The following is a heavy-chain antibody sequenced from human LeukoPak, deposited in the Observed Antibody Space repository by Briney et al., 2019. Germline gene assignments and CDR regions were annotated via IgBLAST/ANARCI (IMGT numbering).Heavy chain of an antibody. CDR2: IYYSGST. CDR1: GGSISSSSYY. CDR3: ARDFPPLTTVTTAGHY. J-gene: IGHJ4*02. V-gene: IGHV4-39*07. Sequence: SETLSLTCTVSGGSISSSSYYWGWIRQPPGKGLEWIGSIYYSGSTYYNPSLKSRVTISVDTSKNQFSLKLSSVTAADTAVYYCARDFPPLTTVTTAGHYWGQGTLVTVSS. D-gene: IGHD4-17*01.